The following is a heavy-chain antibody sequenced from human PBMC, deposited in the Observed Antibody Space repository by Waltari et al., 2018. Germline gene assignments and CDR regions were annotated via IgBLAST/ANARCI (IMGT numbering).Heavy chain of an antibody. CDR2: INQDGSEK. J-gene: IGHJ4*02. CDR3: ASGGHVDY. Sequence: EVQLVESGGTLVQPGGSLRLSCAVSGLTFSRFWMTWVRQAPGKGLGWVANINQDGSEKHYVDSVKGRFTISRDNAKNSLSLQMNSLRAEDTAVYYCASGGHVDYCDQGTLVTVSS. V-gene: IGHV3-7*01. CDR1: GLTFSRFW.